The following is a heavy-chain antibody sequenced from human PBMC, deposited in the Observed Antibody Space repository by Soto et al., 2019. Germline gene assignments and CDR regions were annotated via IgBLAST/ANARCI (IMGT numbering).Heavy chain of an antibody. CDR3: AREPLRLGELSFFYFDY. Sequence: SETQSLTCTVSGGSISSYYWSWIRQPAGKGLEWIGRIYTSGSTNYNPSLKSRVTMSVDTSKNQFSLKLSSVTAADTAVYYCAREPLRLGELSFFYFDYWGQGTLVTVSS. CDR2: IYTSGST. CDR1: GGSISSYY. D-gene: IGHD3-16*02. V-gene: IGHV4-4*07. J-gene: IGHJ4*02.